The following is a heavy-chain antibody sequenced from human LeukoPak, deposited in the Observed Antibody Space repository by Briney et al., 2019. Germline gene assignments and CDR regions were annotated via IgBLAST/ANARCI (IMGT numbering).Heavy chain of an antibody. D-gene: IGHD3-10*01. CDR3: ARGGRFYYGSGSYSTRYYFDF. J-gene: IGHJ4*02. CDR2: INTNTGNP. V-gene: IGHV7-4-1*02. Sequence: GASVKVSCKASGYTFTNYAMNWVRQAPGQGLEWMGWINTNTGNPAYAQGFTGRFVFSLDTSVSTEYLQISSLKAEDTAVYYCARGGRFYYGSGSYSTRYYFDFWGQGTLVTVSS. CDR1: GYTFTNYA.